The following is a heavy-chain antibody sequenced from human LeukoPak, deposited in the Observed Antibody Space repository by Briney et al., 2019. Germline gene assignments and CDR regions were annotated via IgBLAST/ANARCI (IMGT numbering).Heavy chain of an antibody. D-gene: IGHD1-14*01. CDR2: IYYSGST. Sequence: SQTLSLTCTVSGGSISSGGYYWSWIRQHPGKGLEWIGYIYYSGSTYYNPSLKSRVTISVDTSKNQFSLKLSSVTAADTAVYYCARDQGFEPSFDYWGQGTLVTVSS. V-gene: IGHV4-31*03. CDR3: ARDQGFEPSFDY. J-gene: IGHJ4*02. CDR1: GGSISSGGYY.